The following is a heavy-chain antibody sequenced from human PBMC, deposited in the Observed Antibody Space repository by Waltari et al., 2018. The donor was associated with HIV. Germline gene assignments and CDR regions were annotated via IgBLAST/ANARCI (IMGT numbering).Heavy chain of an antibody. CDR1: GFTFRTYR. J-gene: IGHJ3*01. Sequence: ESGGGRVQPGGTLKLSCSGPGFTFRTYRLTWIRRAPGRGLEWISSVSDNSEFVYYADSVKGRFSVSRDNAKNSLSLLMSGLRDEDTGINYCAAFPCGEDCRDGFDVWGQGTIVVVSS. V-gene: IGHV3-21*01. D-gene: IGHD2-15*01. CDR2: VSDNSEFV. CDR3: AAFPCGEDCRDGFDV.